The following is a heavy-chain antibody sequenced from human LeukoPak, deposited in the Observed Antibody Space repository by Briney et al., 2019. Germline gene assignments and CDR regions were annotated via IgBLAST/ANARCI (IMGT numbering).Heavy chain of an antibody. J-gene: IGHJ4*02. CDR1: GYTLTELS. D-gene: IGHD3-22*01. V-gene: IGHV1-8*01. CDR3: ATGPNYYDSPFDY. Sequence: ASVKVSCKVSGYTLTELSMHWVRQATGQGLEWMGWMNPNSGNTGYAQKFQGRVTMTRNTSISTAYMELSSLRSEDTAVYYCATGPNYYDSPFDYWGQGTLVTVSS. CDR2: MNPNSGNT.